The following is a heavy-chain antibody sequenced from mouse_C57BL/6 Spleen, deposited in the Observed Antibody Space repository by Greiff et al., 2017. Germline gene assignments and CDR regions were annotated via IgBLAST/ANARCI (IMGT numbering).Heavy chain of an antibody. V-gene: IGHV1-50*01. CDR3: ARPSDYFDY. Sequence: QVHVKQPGAELVKPGASVKLSCKASGYTFTSYWMQWVKQRPGQGLEWIGEIDPSDSYTNYNKKFKGKATLTVDTSSRTAYMQLSSLTSEDAAVYYCARPSDYFDYWGQGTTLTVSS. CDR1: GYTFTSYW. J-gene: IGHJ2*01. CDR2: IDPSDSYT.